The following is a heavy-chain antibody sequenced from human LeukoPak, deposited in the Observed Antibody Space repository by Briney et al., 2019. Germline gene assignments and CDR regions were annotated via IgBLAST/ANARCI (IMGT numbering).Heavy chain of an antibody. Sequence: PGGSLRLSCAASGFIFNDYWMHWVRQAPGKGPMWVSRICPDGTVTNYADSVKARFIISRDNARNTVYLQMNSLRVEDTAVYYCVRDFRSADYWGQGTLVTVSS. CDR2: ICPDGTVT. V-gene: IGHV3-74*01. CDR1: GFIFNDYW. J-gene: IGHJ4*02. CDR3: VRDFRSADY.